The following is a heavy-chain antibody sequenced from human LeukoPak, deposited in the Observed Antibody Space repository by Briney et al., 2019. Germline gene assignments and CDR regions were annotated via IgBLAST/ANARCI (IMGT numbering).Heavy chain of an antibody. CDR2: ISSSISTI. Sequence: GGSLRLSCAASGFTFSSYSMNWVRQAPGKGLEWISYISSSISTIYYADSVKGRFTISRDNAKNSLSLQMNSLRAEDTAVYYCTRVPYCYGFSSDYWGQGTLVTVSS. CDR3: TRVPYCYGFSSDY. D-gene: IGHD5-18*01. V-gene: IGHV3-48*01. CDR1: GFTFSSYS. J-gene: IGHJ4*02.